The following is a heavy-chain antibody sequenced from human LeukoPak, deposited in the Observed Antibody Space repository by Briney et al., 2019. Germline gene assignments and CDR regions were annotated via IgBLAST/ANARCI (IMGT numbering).Heavy chain of an antibody. CDR3: ARGQYQLLHDY. CDR2: ISSSSSSYI. D-gene: IGHD2-2*01. V-gene: IGHV3-21*01. J-gene: IGHJ4*02. Sequence: GRSLRLSCAASGFTFSSYSMNWVRQAPGKGLEWVSSISSSSSSYIYYADSVKGRFTISRDNAKNSLYLQMNSLRAEDTAVYYCARGQYQLLHDYWGQGTLVTVSS. CDR1: GFTFSSYS.